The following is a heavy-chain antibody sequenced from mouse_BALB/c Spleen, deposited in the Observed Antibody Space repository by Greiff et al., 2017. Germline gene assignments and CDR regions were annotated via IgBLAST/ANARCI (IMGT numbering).Heavy chain of an antibody. CDR3: ARSGDGYSYYFDY. CDR1: GFTFSSFG. CDR2: ISSGSSTI. J-gene: IGHJ2*01. D-gene: IGHD2-3*01. V-gene: IGHV5-17*02. Sequence: EVQLVESGGGLVQPGGSRKLSCAASGFTFSSFGMHWVRQAPEKGLEWVAYISSGSSTIYYADTVKGRFTISRDNPKNTLFLQMTSLRSEDTAMYYCARSGDGYSYYFDYWGQGTTLTVSS.